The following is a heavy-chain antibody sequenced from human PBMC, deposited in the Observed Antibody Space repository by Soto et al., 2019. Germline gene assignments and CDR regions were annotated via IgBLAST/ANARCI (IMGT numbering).Heavy chain of an antibody. D-gene: IGHD2-15*01. Sequence: SQTLSLTCTVSGGSISNGYCYWSWVRQNPGKGLEWIGHIYHSGRTYYNPSLKSRVSISIDTSKNQFSLHLSSVTAADTAVYYCARWVEVSLDYFDSWGQGNPVTVSS. J-gene: IGHJ4*02. V-gene: IGHV4-31*03. CDR1: GGSISNGYCY. CDR3: ARWVEVSLDYFDS. CDR2: IYHSGRT.